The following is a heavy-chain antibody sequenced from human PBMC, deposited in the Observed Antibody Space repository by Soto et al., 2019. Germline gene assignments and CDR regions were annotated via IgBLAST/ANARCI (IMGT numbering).Heavy chain of an antibody. CDR3: AKDSYSGYDRGSWYFDL. CDR1: GFTFSSYG. CDR2: ISYDGSNK. Sequence: QVQLVESGGGVVQPGRSLRLSCAASGFTFSSYGMHWVRQAPGKGLAWVAVISYDGSNKYYADSVKGRFTISRDNSKNTLYLQMNSLRAEDTAVYYCAKDSYSGYDRGSWYFDLWGRGTLVTVSS. J-gene: IGHJ2*01. D-gene: IGHD5-12*01. V-gene: IGHV3-30*18.